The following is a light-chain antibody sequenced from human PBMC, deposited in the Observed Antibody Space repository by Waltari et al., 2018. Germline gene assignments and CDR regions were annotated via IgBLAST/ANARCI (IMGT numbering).Light chain of an antibody. CDR1: SGHSTYA. J-gene: IGLJ3*02. CDR3: QTWGTDFRV. CDR2: VNSDGSY. Sequence: QLVLTQSSSASASLGASVKLTCTLSSGHSTYAIAWHQQRPGQSPRYLMKVNSDGSYNKGDGIPVRFSGSSSGSERYLTISSLQSDDEADYHCQTWGTDFRVFGGGTKVTVL. V-gene: IGLV4-69*01.